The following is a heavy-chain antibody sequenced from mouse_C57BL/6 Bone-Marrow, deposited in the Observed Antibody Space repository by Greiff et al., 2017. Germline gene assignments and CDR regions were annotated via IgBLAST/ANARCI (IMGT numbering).Heavy chain of an antibody. V-gene: IGHV14-2*01. J-gene: IGHJ2*01. Sequence: EVKLVESGAELVKPGASVKLSCTASGFNIKDYYIHWVKQRTEQGLEWIGRIDPEDGETKYAPKFQDKATITADKSSNTAYLQLSSLTSADTAVYYCTRSLIYFGTNYWGQGTTLTVSS. CDR3: TRSLIYFGTNY. CDR1: GFNIKDYY. D-gene: IGHD1-1*01. CDR2: IDPEDGET.